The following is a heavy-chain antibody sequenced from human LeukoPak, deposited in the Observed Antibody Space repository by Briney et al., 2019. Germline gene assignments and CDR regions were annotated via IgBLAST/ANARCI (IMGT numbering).Heavy chain of an antibody. CDR1: GGSISSSSYY. V-gene: IGHV4-39*01. J-gene: IGHJ5*02. CDR3: ARQTDIAGSRAWFDP. CDR2: IFYSENT. D-gene: IGHD2-15*01. Sequence: PSETLSLTCTVSGGSISSSSYYWAWIRQPPGKGLEWIGNIFYSENTHCNPSLKSRVTMSVDTSKNQFSLKLSSVTVADTAVYYCARQTDIAGSRAWFDPWGQGTLVTVSS.